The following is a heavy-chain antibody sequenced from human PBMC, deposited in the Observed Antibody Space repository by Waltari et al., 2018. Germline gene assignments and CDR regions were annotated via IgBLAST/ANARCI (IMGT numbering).Heavy chain of an antibody. CDR3: ARGQDDFWSGYPYYYYMDV. V-gene: IGHV1-8*01. CDR2: MNPNSGNT. J-gene: IGHJ6*03. Sequence: QVQLVQSGAEVKKPGASVKVSCKASGYTFTSYDIHWVPQAPGQGLEWMGWMNPNSGNTGYAQKFQGRVTMTRNTSISTAYMELSSLRSEDTAVYYCARGQDDFWSGYPYYYYMDVWGKGTTVTVSS. D-gene: IGHD3-3*01. CDR1: GYTFTSYD.